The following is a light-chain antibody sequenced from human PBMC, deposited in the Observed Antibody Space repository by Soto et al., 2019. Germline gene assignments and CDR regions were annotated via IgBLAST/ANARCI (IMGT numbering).Light chain of an antibody. J-gene: IGLJ3*02. V-gene: IGLV1-44*01. Sequence: QSVLTQPPSVSATPGQRVTISCSGGSANIGENTVNWYRQVPGTAPKCLIYSDNQRPSGVPDRFSGSKSGTSASLAISGLQSEDEAHYYCAVWDDSLDGWVFGGGTQLTVL. CDR1: SANIGENT. CDR3: AVWDDSLDGWV. CDR2: SDN.